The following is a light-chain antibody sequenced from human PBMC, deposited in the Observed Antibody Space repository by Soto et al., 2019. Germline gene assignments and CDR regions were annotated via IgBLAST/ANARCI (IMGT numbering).Light chain of an antibody. J-gene: IGLJ1*01. CDR2: AVT. Sequence: QSALAQPASVSGSPGQSITISCTGTSSDVGGYNYVSWYQQHPGKAPKLMIYAVTDRPSGVSSRSSGSKSGNTASLTISGLQDEDEADYYCSSYTSSSTLFGTGTKVTVL. V-gene: IGLV2-14*01. CDR1: SSDVGGYNY. CDR3: SSYTSSSTL.